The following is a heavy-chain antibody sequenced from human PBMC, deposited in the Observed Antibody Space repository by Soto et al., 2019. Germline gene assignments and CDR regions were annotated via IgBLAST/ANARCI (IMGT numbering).Heavy chain of an antibody. CDR3: ARVYCSGGSCYGIDY. J-gene: IGHJ4*02. V-gene: IGHV1-18*01. CDR1: GYTFTSYG. D-gene: IGHD2-15*01. CDR2: ISASNGNT. Sequence: ASVKVSCKASGYTFTSYGISWVRQAPGQELEWRGWISASNGNTNYAQKLQGRVTMTRDTSTSTVYMELSSLRSEDTAVYYCARVYCSGGSCYGIDYWGQGTLVTVSS.